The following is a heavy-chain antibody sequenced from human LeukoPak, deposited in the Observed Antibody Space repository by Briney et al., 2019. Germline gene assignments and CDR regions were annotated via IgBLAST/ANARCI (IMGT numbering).Heavy chain of an antibody. D-gene: IGHD3-22*01. CDR3: ARNLYYYDSSGYSRALGY. CDR2: INHSGST. CDR1: GFTVSSNY. Sequence: PGGSLRLSCAASGFTVSSNYWSWIRQPPGKGLEWIGEINHSGSTNYNPSLKSRVTISVDTSKNQFSLKLSSVTAADTAVYYCARNLYYYDSSGYSRALGYWGQGTLVTVSS. J-gene: IGHJ4*02. V-gene: IGHV4-34*01.